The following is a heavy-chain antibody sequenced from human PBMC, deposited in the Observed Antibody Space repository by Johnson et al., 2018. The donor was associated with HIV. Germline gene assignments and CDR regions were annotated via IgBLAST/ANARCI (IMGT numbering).Heavy chain of an antibody. CDR3: ARGRRIQLWLLADAFDI. V-gene: IGHV3-30*03. CDR2: ISYDGSNK. J-gene: IGHJ3*02. Sequence: VQLVESGGGVVQPGRSLRLSCAASGFTLGSFGMHWVRQAPGKGLEWVAVISYDGSNKYYADSVKGRFTISRDNSKNTLYLQMNSLRAEDTAVYYCARGRRIQLWLLADAFDIWGQGTMVTVSS. CDR1: GFTLGSFG. D-gene: IGHD5-18*01.